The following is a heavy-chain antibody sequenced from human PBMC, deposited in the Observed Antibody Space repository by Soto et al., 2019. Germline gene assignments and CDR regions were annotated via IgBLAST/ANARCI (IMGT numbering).Heavy chain of an antibody. CDR2: ISGSGGST. Sequence: EVQLLESGGGLVQPGGSLRLSCAASGFTFSSYAMSWVRQAPGKGLEWVSAISGSGGSTYYADSVKGRFTISRDNSKNTLYRQMNSLRAEDTAVYYCAKDSRYCSSTSCYYNWFDPWGQGTLVNVSS. CDR1: GFTFSSYA. CDR3: AKDSRYCSSTSCYYNWFDP. D-gene: IGHD2-2*01. V-gene: IGHV3-23*01. J-gene: IGHJ5*02.